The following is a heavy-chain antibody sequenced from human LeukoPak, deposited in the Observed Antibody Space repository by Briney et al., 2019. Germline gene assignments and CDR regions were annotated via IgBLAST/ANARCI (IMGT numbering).Heavy chain of an antibody. CDR2: IGSSSSYI. CDR3: AREGVKNPYFDY. J-gene: IGHJ4*02. D-gene: IGHD3-16*01. CDR1: GFTFSSYS. Sequence: GGSLRLSCAASGFTFSSYSMNWVRQAPGKGLEWVSSIGSSSSYIYYADSVKGRFTISRDNAKNSLYLQMNSLRAEDTAVYYCAREGVKNPYFDYWGQGTLVTVSS. V-gene: IGHV3-21*01.